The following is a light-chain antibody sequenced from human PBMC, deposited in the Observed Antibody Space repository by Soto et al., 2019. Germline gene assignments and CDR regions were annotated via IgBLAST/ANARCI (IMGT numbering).Light chain of an antibody. V-gene: IGLV2-8*01. J-gene: IGLJ1*01. CDR2: EVT. CDR3: ASYAGTNTF. Sequence: QSALTQPPSASGSPGQSVTISCTGTSSDVGAYNFVSWYQQHPGKVPKLMIYEVTKRPSGVPDRFSGSKSGNTASLTVSGLQADDEADYYCASYAGTNTFFGTGPSSPS. CDR1: SSDVGAYNF.